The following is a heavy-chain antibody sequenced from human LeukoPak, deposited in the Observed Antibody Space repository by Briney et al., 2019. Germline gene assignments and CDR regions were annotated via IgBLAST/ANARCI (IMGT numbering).Heavy chain of an antibody. V-gene: IGHV1-18*01. D-gene: IGHD3-3*01. CDR1: GYTFTSYG. CDR2: ISAYNGNT. J-gene: IGHJ6*03. Sequence: GASVKVSCKASGYTFTSYGISWVRQAPGQGLEWMGWISAYNGNTNYAQKLQGRVTMTTDTSTSTAYMELRSLRSEDTAVYYCARAERRSYDFWGDQHYYYMDVWGEGTTVTVSS. CDR3: ARAERRSYDFWGDQHYYYMDV.